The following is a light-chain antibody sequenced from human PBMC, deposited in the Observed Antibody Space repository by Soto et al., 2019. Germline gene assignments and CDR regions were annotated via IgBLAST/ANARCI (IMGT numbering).Light chain of an antibody. J-gene: IGKJ1*01. CDR3: QQYNTYSGT. V-gene: IGKV1-5*03. CDR1: QSISSW. Sequence: DIQMTQFPSTLSASVGDRVTITCRASQSISSWLAWYQQKPGKAPKLLIYKASSLESGVPSRFSGSGSGTEFTLTISGLQPDDFATYYCQQYNTYSGTFGQGTKVEIK. CDR2: KAS.